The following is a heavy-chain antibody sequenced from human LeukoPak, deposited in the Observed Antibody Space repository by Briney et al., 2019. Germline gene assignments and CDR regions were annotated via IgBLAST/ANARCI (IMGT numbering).Heavy chain of an antibody. D-gene: IGHD4-17*01. CDR3: ARDPNGDYVGAFDF. V-gene: IGHV3-23*01. Sequence: PGESLRLSCAASRFILSNYAMTWVRQAPGKGLEWVSSITGGGYASYADSVKGRFTISRDNSKNTLYLQMNSLRVEDTAVYYCARDPNGDYVGAFDFWGQGTMVTVSS. J-gene: IGHJ3*01. CDR2: ITGGGYA. CDR1: RFILSNYA.